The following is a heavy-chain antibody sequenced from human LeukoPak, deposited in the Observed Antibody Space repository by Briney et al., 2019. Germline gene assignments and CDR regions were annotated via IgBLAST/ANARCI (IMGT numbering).Heavy chain of an antibody. V-gene: IGHV4-34*01. Sequence: SETLSLTCAVYGGSFSGYYWSWIRQPPGKGLEWIGEINHSGSTNYNPSLKSRVTISVDTSKNQFSLKLSSVTAADTAVYYCARDRGSYVPYFDYWGQGTLVTVSS. D-gene: IGHD1-26*01. CDR2: INHSGST. CDR1: GGSFSGYY. J-gene: IGHJ4*02. CDR3: ARDRGSYVPYFDY.